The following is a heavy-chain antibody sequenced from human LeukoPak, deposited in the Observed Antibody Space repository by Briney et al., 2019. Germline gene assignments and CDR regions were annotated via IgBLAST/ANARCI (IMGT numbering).Heavy chain of an antibody. J-gene: IGHJ4*02. CDR1: GFTFSTYS. CDR2: ISSSGSYI. CDR3: ARGDNWNFAYLDY. D-gene: IGHD1-1*01. Sequence: GGSLRLSCAASGFTFSTYSLNWVRQAPGKGLEGVSSISSSGSYIYYADSLKGRFTISRDNAKKSLYLQMNSLRAEDTAVYYCARGDNWNFAYLDYWGQGTLVTVSS. V-gene: IGHV3-21*01.